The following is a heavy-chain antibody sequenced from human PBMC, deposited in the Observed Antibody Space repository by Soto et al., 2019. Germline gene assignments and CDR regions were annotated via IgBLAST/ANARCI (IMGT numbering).Heavy chain of an antibody. CDR2: IIPIYATT. D-gene: IGHD6-13*01. J-gene: IGHJ6*02. Sequence: SVKVSCKASGGNFKYFAISWVRQAPGQGLEWIGGIIPIYATTDSAQKFQGRVTVTADESTSTAYMELSGLRSDDTAVYYCATGPSVPMGTPGTSRLYSGMHAWGPGTRVTDS. CDR1: GGNFKYFA. CDR3: ATGPSVPMGTPGTSRLYSGMHA. V-gene: IGHV1-69*13.